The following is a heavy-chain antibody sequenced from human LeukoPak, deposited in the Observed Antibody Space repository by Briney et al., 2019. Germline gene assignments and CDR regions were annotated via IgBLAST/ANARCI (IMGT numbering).Heavy chain of an antibody. CDR1: GYTLTELS. CDR3: ATVDLPAGMDV. D-gene: IGHD1-14*01. CDR2: FDPEDGET. V-gene: IGHV1-24*01. Sequence: WASVKVSCTVSGYTLTELSMHWVRQAPGKGLGWVGGFDPEDGETSYAQKFQGRVTMTEDTSTDTAYMELSSLRSEDTAVYYCATVDLPAGMDVWGQGTTVTVSS. J-gene: IGHJ6*02.